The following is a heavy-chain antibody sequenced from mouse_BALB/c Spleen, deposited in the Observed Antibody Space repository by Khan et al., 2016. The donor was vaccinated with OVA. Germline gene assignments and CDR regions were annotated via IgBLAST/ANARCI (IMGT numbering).Heavy chain of an antibody. Sequence: EVQLVESGGGLVQPTGSLKLSCAASGFTFNTYAMNWVRQPPGKGLEWVARIRSKSNNYATYYADSVKDRITISRDDSQCILHLQMINSKNEDTAVYYCVGRCWFAYWGQGTLVTVSA. V-gene: IGHV10-1*02. CDR2: IRSKSNNYAT. J-gene: IGHJ3*01. CDR3: VGRCWFAY. CDR1: GFTFNTYA.